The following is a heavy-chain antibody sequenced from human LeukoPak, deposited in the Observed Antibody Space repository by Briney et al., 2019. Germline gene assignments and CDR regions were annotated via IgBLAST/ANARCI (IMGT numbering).Heavy chain of an antibody. CDR1: GGSISSYY. Sequence: SETLSLTCTVSGGSISSYYWNWIRQPPGKGLEWIGEINHSGSTNYNPSLKSRVTISVDTSKNQFSLKLSSVTAADTAVYYCARGGPYYDSSGYSFDYWGQGTLVTVSS. J-gene: IGHJ4*02. CDR2: INHSGST. D-gene: IGHD3-22*01. V-gene: IGHV4-34*01. CDR3: ARGGPYYDSSGYSFDY.